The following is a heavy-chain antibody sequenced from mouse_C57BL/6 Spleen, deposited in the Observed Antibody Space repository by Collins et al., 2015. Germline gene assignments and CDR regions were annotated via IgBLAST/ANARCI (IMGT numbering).Heavy chain of an antibody. CDR3: ARGDYRYEAWFAY. CDR2: INTNTGEP. Sequence: QIQLVQSGPELKKPGETVKISCKASGYTFTNYGMNWVKQAPGKGLKWMGWINTNTGEPTYAEEFKGRFAFSLETSASTAYLQINNLKNEDTATYFCARGDYRYEAWFAYWGQGTLVTVSA. J-gene: IGHJ3*01. CDR1: GYTFTNYG. D-gene: IGHD2-14*01. V-gene: IGHV9-3*02.